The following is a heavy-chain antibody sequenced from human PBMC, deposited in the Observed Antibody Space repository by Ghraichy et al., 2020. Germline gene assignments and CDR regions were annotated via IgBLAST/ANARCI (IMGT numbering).Heavy chain of an antibody. D-gene: IGHD3-10*01. V-gene: IGHV4-61*08. CDR3: ARIYGHFDY. CDR2: IYYKGNT. J-gene: IGHJ4*02. Sequence: ETLSLTCSVSGGSVSRGAHYWSWIRQPPGKGLEWIAFIYYKGNTNYNPSLKSRVTISLDTSKNQFSLNLRSVTAADKAVYYCARIYGHFDYWGQGTLVTVSS. CDR1: GGSVSRGAHY.